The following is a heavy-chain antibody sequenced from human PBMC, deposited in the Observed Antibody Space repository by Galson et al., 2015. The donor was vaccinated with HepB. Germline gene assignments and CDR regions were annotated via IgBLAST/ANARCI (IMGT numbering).Heavy chain of an antibody. CDR1: GFTFSSYS. D-gene: IGHD2-2*01. J-gene: IGHJ4*02. V-gene: IGHV3-21*01. CDR2: ISSSSSYI. CDR3: ARLIVVVPAVYAPDFDY. Sequence: SLRLSCAASGFTFSSYSMNWVRQAPGKGLEWVSSISSSSSYIYYADSVKGRFTISRDNAKNSLYLQMNSLRAEDTAVYYCARLIVVVPAVYAPDFDYWGQGTLVTVSS.